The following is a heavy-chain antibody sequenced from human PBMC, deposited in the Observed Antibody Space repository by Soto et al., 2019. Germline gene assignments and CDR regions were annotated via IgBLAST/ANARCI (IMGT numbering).Heavy chain of an antibody. D-gene: IGHD1-26*01. CDR3: ARGRGATTSHYYYYGMDV. CDR2: IWYDGSNK. J-gene: IGHJ6*02. V-gene: IGHV3-33*01. Sequence: QVQLVESGGGVVQPGRSLRLSCAASGFTFSSYGMHWVRQAPGKGLEWVAVIWYDGSNKYYADSVKGRFTISRDNSKNTXXLQMNSLRAEDTAVYYCARGRGATTSHYYYYGMDVWGQGTTVTVSS. CDR1: GFTFSSYG.